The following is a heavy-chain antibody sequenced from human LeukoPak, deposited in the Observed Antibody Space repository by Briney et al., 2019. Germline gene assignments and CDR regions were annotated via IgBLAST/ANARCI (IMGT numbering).Heavy chain of an antibody. V-gene: IGHV4-39*07. CDR1: GGSISSSSYY. Sequence: SETLSLTCTVSGGSISSSSYYWGWIRQPPGKGLEWIGSIYYSGSTYYNPSLKSRVTISVDTSKNQFSLKLSSVTAADTAVYYCANEARGGNKGEFDYWGQGTLVTVSS. D-gene: IGHD4-23*01. J-gene: IGHJ4*02. CDR2: IYYSGST. CDR3: ANEARGGNKGEFDY.